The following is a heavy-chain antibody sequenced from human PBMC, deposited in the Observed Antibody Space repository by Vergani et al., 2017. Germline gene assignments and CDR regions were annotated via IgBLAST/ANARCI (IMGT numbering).Heavy chain of an antibody. V-gene: IGHV3-21*01. D-gene: IGHD3-3*02. Sequence: EVQLVESGGGLVKPGGSLRLSCAASGFTFSSYSMNWVRQAPGKGLEWVSSISSSSSYIYYADSVKGRFTISRDNAKNSLYLQMNRLRAEDTAVYYCARGAHFPFFGWFFIDGFDIWGQGTMVTVSS. CDR1: GFTFSSYS. CDR2: ISSSSSYI. J-gene: IGHJ3*02. CDR3: ARGAHFPFFGWFFIDGFDI.